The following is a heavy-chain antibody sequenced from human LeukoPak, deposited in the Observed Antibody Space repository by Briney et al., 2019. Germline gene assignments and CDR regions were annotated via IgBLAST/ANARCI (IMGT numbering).Heavy chain of an antibody. V-gene: IGHV4-4*07. J-gene: IGHJ6*03. D-gene: IGHD6-19*01. CDR1: GGSISSYY. CDR2: IYTSGST. Sequence: SETLSLTCTVSGGSISSYYWSWIRQPAGRGLGWIGRIYTSGSTNYNPSLKSRVTMSVDTSKNQFSLKLSSVTAADTAVYYCARDSVWEKRQWLVRRGLADYYYYMDIWGKGTTVTVSS. CDR3: ARDSVWEKRQWLVRRGLADYYYYMDI.